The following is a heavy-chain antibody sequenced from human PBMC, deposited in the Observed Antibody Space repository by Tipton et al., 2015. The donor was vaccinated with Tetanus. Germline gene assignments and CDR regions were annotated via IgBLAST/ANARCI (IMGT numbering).Heavy chain of an antibody. V-gene: IGHV4-4*02. J-gene: IGHJ4*02. CDR3: ARANNECSKKGPFDS. D-gene: IGHD3-10*02. CDR1: GGPVSSSNW. CDR2: IYYSGTT. Sequence: TLSLTCDVSGGPVSSSNWWSWVRQAPGKGLEWIGEIYYSGTTNYNPSLKSRVTISTDKSKNQVSLRLNSVTAADTAVYYCARANNECSKKGPFDSWGQGSLVNVSS.